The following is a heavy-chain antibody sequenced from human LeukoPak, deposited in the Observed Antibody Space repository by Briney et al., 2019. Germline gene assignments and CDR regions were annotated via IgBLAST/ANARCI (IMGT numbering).Heavy chain of an antibody. CDR1: GFIVSSNY. CDR3: ARDIEIST. D-gene: IGHD1-26*01. CDR2: IYSGGTT. V-gene: IGHV3-66*01. J-gene: IGHJ3*01. Sequence: GGSLRLSCAASGFIVSSNYMSWVRQAPGKGLEWVSVIYSGGTTYYSDSVKGRFTVSRDNSKETLYLQMNSLRAEDTAIYHCARDIEISTWGLGTMVTVSS.